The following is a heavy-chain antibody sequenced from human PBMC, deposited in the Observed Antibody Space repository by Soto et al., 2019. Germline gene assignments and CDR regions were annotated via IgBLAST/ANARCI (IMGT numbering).Heavy chain of an antibody. CDR2: IWYDGSNK. CDR3: ARGITMFRGVQSPTDY. CDR1: GFTFSSYG. V-gene: IGHV3-33*01. D-gene: IGHD3-10*01. J-gene: IGHJ4*02. Sequence: GGSLRLSCAASGFTFSSYGMHWVRQAPGKGLEWVAVIWYDGSNKYYADSVKGRFTISRDNSKNTLYLQMNSLRAEDTAVYYCARGITMFRGVQSPTDYWGQGTLVTVSS.